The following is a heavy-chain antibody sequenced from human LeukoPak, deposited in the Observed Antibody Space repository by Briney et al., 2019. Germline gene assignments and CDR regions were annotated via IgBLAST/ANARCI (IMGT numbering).Heavy chain of an antibody. CDR2: INPSGGST. CDR3: ARGHGDYKFGMDV. D-gene: IGHD4-17*01. CDR1: GYTFISYY. V-gene: IGHV1-46*01. Sequence: ASVTVSFKASGYTFISYYMHWVRQAPGQGLQWMGIINPSGGSTTYAQKFQGRVTMTRDTSTSTVYMDLSSLRSEDTAVYYCARGHGDYKFGMDVWGQGTTVTVSS. J-gene: IGHJ6*02.